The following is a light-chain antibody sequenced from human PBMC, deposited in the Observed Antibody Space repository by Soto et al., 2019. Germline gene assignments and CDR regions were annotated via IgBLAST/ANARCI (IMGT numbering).Light chain of an antibody. V-gene: IGKV1-39*01. Sequence: DIQMTQSPSSLSASVEDRVTITCRSSQSIDNRLNWYQQKPGRAPKLLISSASTLQSGVPSRFNGSGSVTDFSLTISSLQPEDSATYYCQQSYRTPPDTFGQGTKVEV. J-gene: IGKJ2*01. CDR1: QSIDNR. CDR3: QQSYRTPPDT. CDR2: SAS.